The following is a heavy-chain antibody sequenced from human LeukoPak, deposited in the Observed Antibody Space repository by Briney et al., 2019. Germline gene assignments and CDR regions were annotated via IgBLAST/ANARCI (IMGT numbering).Heavy chain of an antibody. CDR3: ARLPLGWGAFDI. CDR1: GGTFSSYA. V-gene: IGHV1-69*05. J-gene: IGHJ3*02. CDR2: IIPIFGTA. D-gene: IGHD1-26*01. Sequence: SVKVSCKASGGTFSSYAISWVRQAPGQGLEWMGRIIPIFGTANYAQKFQGRVTITTDESTSTAYMELSSLRSEGTAVYYCARLPLGWGAFDIWGQGTMVTVSS.